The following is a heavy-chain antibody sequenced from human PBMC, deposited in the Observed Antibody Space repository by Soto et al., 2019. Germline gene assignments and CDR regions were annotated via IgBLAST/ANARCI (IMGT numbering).Heavy chain of an antibody. J-gene: IGHJ4*02. CDR2: ISGSGGST. CDR1: GFTFSSYA. CDR3: AKDTLWQQLAPLDY. V-gene: IGHV3-23*01. D-gene: IGHD6-13*01. Sequence: PGGSLRLSCAASGFTFSSYAMSWVRQAPGKGLEWVSAISGSGGSTYYADSVKGRFTISRDNSKNTLYLQMNSLRAEDTAVYYCAKDTLWQQLAPLDYWGQGTLVTVSS.